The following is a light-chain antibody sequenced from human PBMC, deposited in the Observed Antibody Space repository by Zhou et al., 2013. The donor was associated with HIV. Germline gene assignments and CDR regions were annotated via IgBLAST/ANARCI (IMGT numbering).Light chain of an antibody. J-gene: IGLJ2*01. CDR1: NRDVGAFDY. Sequence: QSALTQPASVSGSPGQSITISCTGTNRDVGAFDYVSWYQQHPDKAPKLHDLLMSISGPPGISNRFSGSKSGNTASLTISGLQAEDEATYYCCSYTISSGVVFGGGTRLTVL. CDR2: MS. CDR3: CSYTISSGVV. V-gene: IGLV2-14*03.